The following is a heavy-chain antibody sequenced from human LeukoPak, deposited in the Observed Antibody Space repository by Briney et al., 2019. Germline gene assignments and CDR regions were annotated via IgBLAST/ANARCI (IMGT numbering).Heavy chain of an antibody. Sequence: SETLSLTCTVFGGSISSSSYYWGWIRQPPGKGLEWIGSIYYSGSTYYNPSLKSRVTISVDTSKNQFSLKLSSVTAADTAVYYCARPRSYQLLLFDYWGQGTLVTVSS. CDR1: GGSISSSSYY. D-gene: IGHD2-2*01. J-gene: IGHJ4*02. CDR3: ARPRSYQLLLFDY. CDR2: IYYSGST. V-gene: IGHV4-39*01.